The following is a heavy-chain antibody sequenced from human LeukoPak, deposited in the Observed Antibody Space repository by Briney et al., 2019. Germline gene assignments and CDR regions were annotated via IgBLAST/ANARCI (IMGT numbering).Heavy chain of an antibody. D-gene: IGHD6-13*01. CDR1: GFTFSSYP. CDR2: MSGSSNYI. CDR3: ARVGSTWSYFDY. V-gene: IGHV3-21*01. Sequence: PGGSLRLSCSASGFTFSSYPMHWVRQSPGKGLEWVSFMSGSSNYIYYADSVKGRFTISRDNAKNSLYLQMNRLRAEDTAVYYCARVGSTWSYFDYWGQGTLVTVSS. J-gene: IGHJ4*02.